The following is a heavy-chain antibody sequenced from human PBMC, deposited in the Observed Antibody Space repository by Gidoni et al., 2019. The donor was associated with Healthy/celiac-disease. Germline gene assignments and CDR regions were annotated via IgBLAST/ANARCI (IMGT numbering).Heavy chain of an antibody. CDR1: GFTFSSSA. D-gene: IGHD2-2*01. CDR3: AKALGYCSSTSCWAVGDYYYGMDV. V-gene: IGHV3-23*01. J-gene: IGHJ6*02. CDR2: ISGSGGST. Sequence: EVQLLESGGGLVQPGGSLRLSCAASGFTFSSSAMGWVRQAPGKGLEWVSAISGSGGSTYYADSVKGRFTISRDNSKNTLYLQMNSLRAEDTAVYYCAKALGYCSSTSCWAVGDYYYGMDVWGQGTTVTVSS.